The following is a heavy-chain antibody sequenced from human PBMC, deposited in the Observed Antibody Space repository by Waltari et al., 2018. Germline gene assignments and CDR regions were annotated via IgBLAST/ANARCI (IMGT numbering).Heavy chain of an antibody. V-gene: IGHV1-2*06. CDR2: INPNSGVT. D-gene: IGHD2-15*01. CDR1: GYSFTGYS. J-gene: IGHJ4*02. Sequence: QVQLVQSGAEVKKPGASVKVSCKASGYSFTGYSMHWVRQAPGQGLEWVGRINPNSGVTDYAQKFQGRDSMTRDTSISTAYMELNRLTSDDTAVYYCAREVVLDFWGQGTLVTVSS. CDR3: AREVVLDF.